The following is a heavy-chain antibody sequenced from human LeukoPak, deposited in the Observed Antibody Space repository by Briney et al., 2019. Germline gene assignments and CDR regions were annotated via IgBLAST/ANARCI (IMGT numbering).Heavy chain of an antibody. CDR1: GFTFSSYA. J-gene: IGHJ4*02. D-gene: IGHD3-10*01. CDR3: AKGHRLLWFGELPPGFDY. Sequence: GGSLRLSCAASGFTFSSYAMSLVRQAAGKGLEWVSAISGSGGSTYYADSVKGRFTISRDNSKNTLYLQMNSLRAEDTAVYYCAKGHRLLWFGELPPGFDYWGQGTLVTVSS. CDR2: ISGSGGST. V-gene: IGHV3-23*01.